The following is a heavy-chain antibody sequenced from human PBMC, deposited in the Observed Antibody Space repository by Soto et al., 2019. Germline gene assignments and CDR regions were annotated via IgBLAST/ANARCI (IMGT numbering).Heavy chain of an antibody. D-gene: IGHD2-21*02. CDR2: IIPILGIA. J-gene: IGHJ4*02. V-gene: IGHV1-69*08. Sequence: QVQLVQSGAGVKKPGSSVKVSCKASGGTFSSDTITWVRQAPGQGLEWMGRIIPILGIANYAQKFQGRVTITADKSTSTAYMELSSLRSEDTAVYYCARDRGDGGENYLGQGTLVTVSS. CDR1: GGTFSSDT. CDR3: ARDRGDGGENY.